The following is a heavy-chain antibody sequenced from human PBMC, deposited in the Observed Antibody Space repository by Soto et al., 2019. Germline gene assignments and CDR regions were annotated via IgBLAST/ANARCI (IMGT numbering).Heavy chain of an antibody. D-gene: IGHD3-16*01. CDR3: AKDRRAGGNSAFYFDF. CDR1: GFKFSNYA. CDR2: ISATGGGT. Sequence: GGSLRLSCAASGFKFSNYAMSWVRQAPGKGLEWVSLISATGGGTYYADSVKGRFTISRDNSHNTLYLQVHSLTAEDTAVYYCAKDRRAGGNSAFYFDFWGQGAQVIVSS. J-gene: IGHJ4*02. V-gene: IGHV3-23*01.